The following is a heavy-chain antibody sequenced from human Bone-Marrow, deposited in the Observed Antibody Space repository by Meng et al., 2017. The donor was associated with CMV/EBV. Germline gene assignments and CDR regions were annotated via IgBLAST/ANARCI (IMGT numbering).Heavy chain of an antibody. CDR1: GFTFSSYG. CDR3: AKDGRSITGTTPQQLNYYYYGMDV. CDR2: IRYDGSNK. Sequence: GESLKISCAASGFTFSSYGMHWVRQAPGKGLEWVAFIRYDGSNKYYADSVKGRFTISRDNSKNTLYLQMNSLRAEDTAVYYCAKDGRSITGTTPQQLNYYYYGMDVCGQGTTVTVSS. D-gene: IGHD1-7*01. J-gene: IGHJ6*02. V-gene: IGHV3-30*02.